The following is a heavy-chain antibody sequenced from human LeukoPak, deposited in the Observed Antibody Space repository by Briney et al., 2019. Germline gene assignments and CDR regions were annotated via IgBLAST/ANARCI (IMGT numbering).Heavy chain of an antibody. J-gene: IGHJ4*02. V-gene: IGHV1-18*01. CDR2: ISAYNGDT. CDR1: GYTFATYG. Sequence: ASVKVSCKGSGYTFATYGIDWLRQAPGQGLEWMGWISAYNGDTKHAQNLQDRLTVTTDTSTTTAYMELRSLRSDDTAVYYCAIIDLTNGFDYWGQGTLVTVSS. D-gene: IGHD3-16*02. CDR3: AIIDLTNGFDY.